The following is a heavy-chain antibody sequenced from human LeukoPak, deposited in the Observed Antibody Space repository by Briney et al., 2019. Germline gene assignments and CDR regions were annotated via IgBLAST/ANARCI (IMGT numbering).Heavy chain of an antibody. CDR1: GYTLTELS. CDR2: FDPEDGET. J-gene: IGHJ4*02. D-gene: IGHD3-22*01. V-gene: IGHV1-24*01. Sequence: ASVKVSCKVSGYTLTELSMHWVRQAPGKGLEWMGGFDPEDGETIYAQKFQGRVTMTEDTSTDTAYMELSSLRSEDTAVYYCAIAPSDYYDSSGYWEFDYWGQGTLVTVSS. CDR3: AIAPSDYYDSSGYWEFDY.